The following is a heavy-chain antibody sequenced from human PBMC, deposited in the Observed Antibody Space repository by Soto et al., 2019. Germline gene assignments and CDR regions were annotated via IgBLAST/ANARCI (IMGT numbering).Heavy chain of an antibody. J-gene: IGHJ3*02. V-gene: IGHV3-30-3*01. Sequence: GGSLRLSCAASGFTFSSYAMHWVRQAPGKGLEWVAVISYDGSNKYYADSVKGRFTISRDNSKNTLYLQMNSLRAEDTAVYYCARLRPWPQPSPGSSGSPVGAFDIWGQGTMVTVSS. CDR2: ISYDGSNK. CDR3: ARLRPWPQPSPGSSGSPVGAFDI. CDR1: GFTFSSYA. D-gene: IGHD6-19*01.